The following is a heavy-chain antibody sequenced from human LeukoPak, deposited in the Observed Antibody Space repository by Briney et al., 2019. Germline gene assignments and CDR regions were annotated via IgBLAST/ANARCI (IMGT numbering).Heavy chain of an antibody. CDR1: GFTFSNYW. CDR3: ARDRYCTTARCSDY. V-gene: IGHV3-74*03. CDR2: ISTDGSST. J-gene: IGHJ4*02. Sequence: GGSLRLSCAASGFTFSNYWMHWVRQAPGKGLVWVSRISTDGSSTTYADSVKGRFTISRDNAKNTLYLEMNGLRAEDTAVYYCARDRYCTTARCSDYWGQGTLVTVSS. D-gene: IGHD2-8*01.